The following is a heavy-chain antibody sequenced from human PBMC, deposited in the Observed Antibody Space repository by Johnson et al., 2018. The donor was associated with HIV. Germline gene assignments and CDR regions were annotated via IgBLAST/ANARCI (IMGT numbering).Heavy chain of an antibody. J-gene: IGHJ3*02. CDR1: GFTFSSYA. CDR3: AKDEALGWELDPDAFDI. CDR2: ISYDGGNK. V-gene: IGHV3-30*04. Sequence: QEQLVESGGGVVQPGRSLRLSCAASGFTFSSYAMHWVRQAPGKGLEWVAVISYDGGNKYYADSVKGRFTISRDNSKNTLYLQRNRLRAEDTAVYYCAKDEALGWELDPDAFDIWGQGTMVTVSS. D-gene: IGHD1-26*01.